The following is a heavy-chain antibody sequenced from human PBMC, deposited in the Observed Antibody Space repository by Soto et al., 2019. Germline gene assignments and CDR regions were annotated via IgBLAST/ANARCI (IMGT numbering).Heavy chain of an antibody. Sequence: GASVKVSFKASGYTFTSYAMHWVRQAPGQRLEWMGWINAGNGNTKYSQKFQGRVTITRDTSASTAYMELSSLRSEDTAVYYCARNSVENYYYGMDVWGQGTTVTVSS. CDR1: GYTFTSYA. CDR2: INAGNGNT. V-gene: IGHV1-3*01. D-gene: IGHD1-1*01. CDR3: ARNSVENYYYGMDV. J-gene: IGHJ6*02.